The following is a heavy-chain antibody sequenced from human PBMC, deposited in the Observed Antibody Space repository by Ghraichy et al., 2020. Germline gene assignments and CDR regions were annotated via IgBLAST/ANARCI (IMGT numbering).Heavy chain of an antibody. V-gene: IGHV3-21*01. Sequence: LSLTCAASGFTFSSYSMNWVRQAPGKGLEWVSSISSSSSYIYYADSVKGRFTISRDNAKNSLYLQMNSLRAEDTAVYYCAHQAPGNYISDYWGQGTLVTVSS. D-gene: IGHD3-9*01. CDR2: ISSSSSYI. CDR1: GFTFSSYS. J-gene: IGHJ4*02. CDR3: AHQAPGNYISDY.